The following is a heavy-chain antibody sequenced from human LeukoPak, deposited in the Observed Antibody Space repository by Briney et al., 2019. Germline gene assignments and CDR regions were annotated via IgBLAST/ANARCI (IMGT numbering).Heavy chain of an antibody. Sequence: PGGSLRLSCAASGFTFRNFWMSWVRQAPGRGLEWVANIHPEGNEKYHVESVKGRFTISRDNAKNSLFLQMNGLRVEDTAVYYCARGDDFSGDHWCQGTLVTVSS. D-gene: IGHD1-1*01. CDR2: IHPEGNEK. V-gene: IGHV3-7*04. CDR3: ARGDDFSGDH. CDR1: GFTFRNFW. J-gene: IGHJ4*02.